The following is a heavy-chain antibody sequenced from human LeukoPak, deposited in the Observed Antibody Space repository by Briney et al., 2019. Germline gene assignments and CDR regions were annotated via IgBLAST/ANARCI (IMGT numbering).Heavy chain of an antibody. J-gene: IGHJ3*01. CDR2: VFHTGDT. V-gene: IGHV4-59*08. D-gene: IGHD3-16*01. Sequence: SETLSLTCTVSGGSIRSYYWSWIRQPPGKGLEWIGYVFHTGDTNYNPSLKSRGTISADTSKNQFSLKISSVTAADTAVYYCARRWVYDKRAFDAWGQGTMVTVSS. CDR1: GGSIRSYY. CDR3: ARRWVYDKRAFDA.